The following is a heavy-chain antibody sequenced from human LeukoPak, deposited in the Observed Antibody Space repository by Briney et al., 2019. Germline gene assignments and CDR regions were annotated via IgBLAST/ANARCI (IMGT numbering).Heavy chain of an antibody. Sequence: SWVRQPPGKGLEWIGYIYYSGSTYYNPSLKSRVTISVDTSKNQFSLKLSSVTAADTAVYYCARGPVIPAAIDDFWDYFDYWGQGTLVTVSS. CDR3: ARGPVIPAAIDDFWDYFDY. J-gene: IGHJ4*02. CDR2: IYYSGST. D-gene: IGHD2-2*01. V-gene: IGHV4-30-4*08.